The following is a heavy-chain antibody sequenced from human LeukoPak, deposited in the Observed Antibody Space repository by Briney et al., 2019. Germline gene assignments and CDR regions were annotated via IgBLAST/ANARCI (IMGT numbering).Heavy chain of an antibody. V-gene: IGHV1-69*05. CDR3: ARGSAAIAARLIFYYFDY. J-gene: IGHJ4*02. Sequence: SVKVSCKASGGTFSSYAISWVRQAPGQGLEWMGWIIPIFGTANYAQKFQGRVTITTDESTSTAYMELSSLRSEDTAVYYCARGSAAIAARLIFYYFDYWGQGTLVTVSS. CDR2: IIPIFGTA. D-gene: IGHD6-6*01. CDR1: GGTFSSYA.